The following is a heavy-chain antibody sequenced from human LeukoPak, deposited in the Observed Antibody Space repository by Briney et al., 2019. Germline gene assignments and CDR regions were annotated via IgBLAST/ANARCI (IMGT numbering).Heavy chain of an antibody. D-gene: IGHD2-2*01. V-gene: IGHV4-31*03. J-gene: IGHJ5*02. Sequence: SETLSLTCTVSGGSISSGGYHWSWIRQHPGKGLEWIGYIYYSGSTYYNPSLKSRVTISVDTSKNQFSLKLSSVTAADTAVYYCARVTSLGYCSSTSCHGRFDPWGQGTLVTVSS. CDR3: ARVTSLGYCSSTSCHGRFDP. CDR1: GGSISSGGYH. CDR2: IYYSGST.